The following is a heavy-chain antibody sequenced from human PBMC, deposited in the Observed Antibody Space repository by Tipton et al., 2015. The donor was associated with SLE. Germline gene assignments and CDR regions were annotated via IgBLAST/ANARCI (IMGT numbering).Heavy chain of an antibody. J-gene: IGHJ4*02. Sequence: TLSLNCAVYGGSFSGYYWSWIRQPPGKGLEWIGEINHSGSTNYNPSLKSRVTISVDTSKNQFSLKLSSVTAADTAVYYCARGDSNGYFAYWGQGTLVTVSS. CDR1: GGSFSGYY. CDR2: INHSGST. V-gene: IGHV4-34*01. D-gene: IGHD3-22*01. CDR3: ARGDSNGYFAY.